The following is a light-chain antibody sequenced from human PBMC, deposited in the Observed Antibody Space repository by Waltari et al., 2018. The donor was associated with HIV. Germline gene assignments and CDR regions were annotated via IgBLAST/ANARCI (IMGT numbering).Light chain of an antibody. J-gene: IGKJ4*01. CDR3: QQYNKWPRGT. Sequence: VITQSPATLTASPGQRATLSCRASQSVSSYLAWYQQKPGQAPRLLIYGASTRATGIPARFSGSGSGTEFTLTISSLQSEDFAVYYCQQYNKWPRGTFGGGTKVEVK. V-gene: IGKV3-15*01. CDR2: GAS. CDR1: QSVSSY.